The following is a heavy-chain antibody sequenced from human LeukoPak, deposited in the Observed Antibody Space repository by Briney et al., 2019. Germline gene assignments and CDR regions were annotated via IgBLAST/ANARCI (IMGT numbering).Heavy chain of an antibody. D-gene: IGHD6-13*01. J-gene: IGHJ4*02. CDR2: ISSSSSTI. CDR1: GFTFSSYS. Sequence: GGSLRLSCAASGFTFSSYSMNWVRQAPGKGLEWVSYISSSSSTIYYADSVKGRFTISRDNPKNSLYLQMNSLRDEDTAVYYCARDLGRSLNGYSSSFDYWGQGTLVTVSS. V-gene: IGHV3-48*02. CDR3: ARDLGRSLNGYSSSFDY.